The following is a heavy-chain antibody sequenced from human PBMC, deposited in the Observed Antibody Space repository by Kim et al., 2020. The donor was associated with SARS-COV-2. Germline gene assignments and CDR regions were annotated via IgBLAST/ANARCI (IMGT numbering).Heavy chain of an antibody. CDR3: ARDPGYSYGYYYYYYGMDV. V-gene: IGHV3-30*04. CDR1: GFTFSSYA. CDR2: ISYDGSNK. D-gene: IGHD5-18*01. Sequence: GGSLRLSCAASGFTFSSYAMHWVRQAPGKGLEWVAVISYDGSNKYYADSVKGRFTISRDNSKNTLYLQMNSLRAEDTAVYYCARDPGYSYGYYYYYYGMDVWGQGTTVTVSS. J-gene: IGHJ6*02.